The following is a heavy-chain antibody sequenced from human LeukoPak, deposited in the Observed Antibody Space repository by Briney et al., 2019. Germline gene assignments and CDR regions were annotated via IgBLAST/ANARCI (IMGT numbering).Heavy chain of an antibody. D-gene: IGHD5-18*01. CDR1: GGSISSGGYY. J-gene: IGHJ6*02. V-gene: IGHV4-31*03. CDR2: IYYSGST. CDR3: ARAPLRGIQLWSYYYYGMDV. Sequence: PSQTLSLTCTVSGGSISSGGYYWSWIRQHPGKGLEWIGYIYYSGSTYYNPSLKSRVTISVDTSKNQFSLKLSSATAADTAVYYCARAPLRGIQLWSYYYYGMDVWGQGTTVTVSS.